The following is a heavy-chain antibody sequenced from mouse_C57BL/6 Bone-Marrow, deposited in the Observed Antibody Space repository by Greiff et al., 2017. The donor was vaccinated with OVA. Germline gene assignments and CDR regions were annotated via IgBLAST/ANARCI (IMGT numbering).Heavy chain of an antibody. CDR2: IYPGGGDT. CDR3: ARWRITTVVHDY. Sequence: QVQLQQSGAELVKPGASVKLSCKASGYAFSSYWMNWVKQRPGKGLEWIGQIYPGGGDTNYNGKFKGKATLTADKSSSTAYMQLSSLTSEDSAVYYCARWRITTVVHDYWGQGTTLTVSS. CDR1: GYAFSSYW. D-gene: IGHD1-1*01. V-gene: IGHV1-80*01. J-gene: IGHJ2*01.